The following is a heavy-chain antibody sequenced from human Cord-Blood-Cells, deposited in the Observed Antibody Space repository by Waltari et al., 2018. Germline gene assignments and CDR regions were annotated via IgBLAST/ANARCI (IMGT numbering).Heavy chain of an antibody. J-gene: IGHJ6*02. V-gene: IGHV3-9*01. CDR3: AKDSRGSYYYYYYYGMDV. CDR1: GFTFDDYA. CDR2: ISWNSGSI. D-gene: IGHD1-26*01. Sequence: EVQLVESGGGLVQPGRSLRLSCAASGFTFDDYAMHWVRQAPGKGLEWVSGISWNSGSIGYADSVKCRFTISRDNAKNSLYLQMNSLRAEDTALYYCAKDSRGSYYYYYYYGMDVWGQGTTVTVSS.